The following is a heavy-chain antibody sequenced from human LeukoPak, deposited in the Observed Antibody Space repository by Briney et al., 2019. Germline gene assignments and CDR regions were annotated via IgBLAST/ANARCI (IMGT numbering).Heavy chain of an antibody. CDR2: ISSSSSYT. J-gene: IGHJ4*02. Sequence: GGSLRLSCAASGFTFSDYYMSWIRQAPGKGPEWVSYISSSSSYTNYADSVKGRFTISRDNAKNSLYLQMNSLRAEDTAVYYCARVPYYYGSGSYYSGYYFDYWGQGTLVTVSS. CDR1: GFTFSDYY. V-gene: IGHV3-11*06. CDR3: ARVPYYYGSGSYYSGYYFDY. D-gene: IGHD3-10*01.